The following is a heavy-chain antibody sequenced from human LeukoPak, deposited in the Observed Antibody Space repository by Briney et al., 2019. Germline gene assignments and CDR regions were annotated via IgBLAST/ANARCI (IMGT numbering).Heavy chain of an antibody. V-gene: IGHV1-24*01. J-gene: IGHJ4*02. CDR3: ATDPVGYCSSDSCYSVDY. Sequence: ASVKVSCKVSGYTLTESSIHWVRQAPGKGLEWMGGFNPEDGEKIYVQKFQGRVTMTEDTSIDTAYMELSSLRSEDTAMYYCATDPVGYCSSDSCYSVDYWGQGTLVTVSS. CDR1: GYTLTESS. CDR2: FNPEDGEK. D-gene: IGHD2-15*01.